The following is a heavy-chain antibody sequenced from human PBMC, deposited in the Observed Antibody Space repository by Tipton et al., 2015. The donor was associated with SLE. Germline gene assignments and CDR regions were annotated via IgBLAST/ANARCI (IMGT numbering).Heavy chain of an antibody. CDR3: ARGRDSSGYYYYYYMDV. CDR1: GGSISSYY. D-gene: IGHD3-22*01. V-gene: IGHV4-59*12. Sequence: GSLRLSCTVSGGSISSYYWCWIRQPPGKGLEWIGYIYYSGSTYYNPSLKSRVTISVDTSKNQFSLKLSSVTAADTAVYYCARGRDSSGYYYYYYMDVWGKGTTVTVSS. J-gene: IGHJ6*03. CDR2: IYYSGST.